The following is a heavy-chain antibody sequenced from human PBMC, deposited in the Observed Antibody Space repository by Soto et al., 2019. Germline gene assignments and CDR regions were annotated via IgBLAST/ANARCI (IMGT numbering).Heavy chain of an antibody. V-gene: IGHV3-30-3*01. Sequence: QVQLAESGGGVVQPGRSLRLSCAASGFTFSLYAMHWVRQAPGKGLEWVAVISHDGTNTFYADSLKGRFTISRDNSNNTLYLQMNSLRAEDTAVYYCSRDATTMVLLLITSWFDPWGQGTLVTVSS. J-gene: IGHJ5*02. CDR3: SRDATTMVLLLITSWFDP. D-gene: IGHD3-10*01. CDR1: GFTFSLYA. CDR2: ISHDGTNT.